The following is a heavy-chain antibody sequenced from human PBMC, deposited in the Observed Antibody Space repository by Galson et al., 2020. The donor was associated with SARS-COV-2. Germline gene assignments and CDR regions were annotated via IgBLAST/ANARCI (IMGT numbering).Heavy chain of an antibody. CDR2: IYTGGST. V-gene: IGHV3-66*01. CDR1: GFSISGNY. CDR3: ARDNRKISGGFDI. Sequence: GESLKISCAASGFSISGNYMTWVRQAPGKGLEWVSIIYTGGSTYYADSVKDRFTISRDNLKNMMYLQMNSLRAEDTGVYSCARDNRKISGGFDIWGQGTMVTVSS. D-gene: IGHD3-16*01. J-gene: IGHJ3*02.